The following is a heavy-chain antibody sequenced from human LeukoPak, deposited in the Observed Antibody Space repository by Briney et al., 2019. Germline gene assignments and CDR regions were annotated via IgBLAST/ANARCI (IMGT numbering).Heavy chain of an antibody. D-gene: IGHD1-14*01. CDR1: GGSISSYY. J-gene: IGHJ4*02. Sequence: SETLSLTCTVSGGSISSYYWSWIRQPAGKGLEWIGYIYYSGSTNYNPSLKSRVTISVDTSKNQFSLKLSSVTAADTAVYYCARDRVNRLSGYFDYWGQGTLVTVSS. CDR2: IYYSGST. V-gene: IGHV4-59*12. CDR3: ARDRVNRLSGYFDY.